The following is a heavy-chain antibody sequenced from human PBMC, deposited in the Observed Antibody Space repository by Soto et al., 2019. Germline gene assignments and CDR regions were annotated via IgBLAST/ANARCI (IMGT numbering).Heavy chain of an antibody. CDR3: ARGSSSGWYYFFFDY. CDR1: GFTFTTYG. Sequence: QVQLVESGGGVVHPGRSLRLSCAASGFTFTTYGMHWVRQAPGKGLEWVAIIWYDGSYKYYADSVKGRFTISRDISNNTLYLQINSLIDEDTAVYYCARGSSSGWYYFFFDYWGQGTRVTVSS. D-gene: IGHD6-19*01. J-gene: IGHJ4*02. CDR2: IWYDGSYK. V-gene: IGHV3-33*01.